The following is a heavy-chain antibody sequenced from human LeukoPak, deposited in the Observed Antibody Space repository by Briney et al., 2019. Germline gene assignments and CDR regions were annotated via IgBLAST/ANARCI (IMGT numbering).Heavy chain of an antibody. V-gene: IGHV4-59*01. Sequence: SETLSLTCTVSGVSISSYYWSWIRQPPGKGLEWIGYIYYSGSTNYSPSLKSRVTISVDTSKNQFSLKLSSVTAADTAVYYCARELGIAGPHYGMDVWGQGTTVTVSS. J-gene: IGHJ6*02. CDR2: IYYSGST. D-gene: IGHD6-13*01. CDR1: GVSISSYY. CDR3: ARELGIAGPHYGMDV.